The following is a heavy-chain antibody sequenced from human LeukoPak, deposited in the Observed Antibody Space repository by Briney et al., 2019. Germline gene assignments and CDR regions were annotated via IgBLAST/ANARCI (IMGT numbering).Heavy chain of an antibody. V-gene: IGHV1-18*01. CDR2: ISTYDDNI. Sequence: ASVKVSCKASGYTFTTYGLSWVRQAPGQGLEWLGWISTYDDNIKYAQSLQGRLTLTIDTSTSTAYMELRSLTSDDTAVYYCARETYSNVLTGTDYWGPGTLVTVSS. CDR1: GYTFTTYG. D-gene: IGHD3-9*01. J-gene: IGHJ4*02. CDR3: ARETYSNVLTGTDY.